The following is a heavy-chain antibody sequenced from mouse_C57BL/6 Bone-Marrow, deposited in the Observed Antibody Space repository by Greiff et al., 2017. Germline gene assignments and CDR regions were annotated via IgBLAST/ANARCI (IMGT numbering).Heavy chain of an antibody. CDR1: GYTFTSYW. CDR2: IYPSDSET. Sequence: VQLQQPGAELVRPGSSVKLSCKASGYTFTSYWMDWVKQRPGQGLEWIGNIYPSDSETHYNQKFKDKATLTVDKSSSTAYMQLSSLTSEDSAVYDCARVDYYGSSYWYFDVWGTGTTVTVSA. J-gene: IGHJ1*03. D-gene: IGHD1-1*01. V-gene: IGHV1-61*01. CDR3: ARVDYYGSSYWYFDV.